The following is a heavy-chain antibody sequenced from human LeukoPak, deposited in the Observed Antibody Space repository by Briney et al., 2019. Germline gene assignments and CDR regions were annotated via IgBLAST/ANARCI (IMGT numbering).Heavy chain of an antibody. Sequence: GGSLRLSCAASGFTFSSYSMNWVRQAPGKGLEWVSYISSSGSTIYYADSVKGRFTISRDNAKNSLYLQMNSLRAEDTAVYYCARDRKTLRFPSGSWFDPWGQGTLVTVSS. CDR2: ISSSGSTI. D-gene: IGHD3-3*01. CDR3: ARDRKTLRFPSGSWFDP. CDR1: GFTFSSYS. J-gene: IGHJ5*02. V-gene: IGHV3-48*04.